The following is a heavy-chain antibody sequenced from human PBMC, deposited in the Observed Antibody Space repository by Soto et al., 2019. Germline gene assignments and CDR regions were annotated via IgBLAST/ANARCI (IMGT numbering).Heavy chain of an antibody. CDR2: IYSGGST. D-gene: IGHD6-6*01. CDR1: GFTVSSNY. Sequence: PGGSLRLSCAASGFTVSSNYMSWVRQAPGKGLEWVSVIYSGGSTYYADSVKGRFTISRDNSKNTLYLQMNSLRAEDTAVYYCARAPIAARSYFDYWGQGTLVTVS. CDR3: ARAPIAARSYFDY. J-gene: IGHJ4*02. V-gene: IGHV3-53*01.